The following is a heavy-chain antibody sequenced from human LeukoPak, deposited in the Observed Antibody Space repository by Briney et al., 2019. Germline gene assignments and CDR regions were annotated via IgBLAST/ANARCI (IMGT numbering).Heavy chain of an antibody. V-gene: IGHV4-59*13. CDR1: GGSISSYY. Sequence: SETLSLTCTVSGGSISSYYWSWIRQPPGKGLEGIGYIYYSGSTNYNPSLKSRVTISVDTSKNQFSLKLSSVTAADTAVYYCARGQGDFWSGYLYYFDYWGQGTLVTVSS. CDR3: ARGQGDFWSGYLYYFDY. J-gene: IGHJ4*02. CDR2: IYYSGST. D-gene: IGHD3-3*01.